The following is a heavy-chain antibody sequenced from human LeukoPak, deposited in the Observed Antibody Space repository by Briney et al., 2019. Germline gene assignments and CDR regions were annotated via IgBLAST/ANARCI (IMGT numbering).Heavy chain of an antibody. J-gene: IGHJ4*02. CDR1: GGSISSSSYY. Sequence: SETLSLTCTVSGGSISSSSYYWGWIRQPPGKGLEWIGSIYYSGSTYYNPSLKGRVTISVDTSKNQFSLKLSSVTAADTAVYYCARVRTYYDILTGYRDPYYFDYWGQGTLVTVSS. D-gene: IGHD3-9*01. CDR3: ARVRTYYDILTGYRDPYYFDY. V-gene: IGHV4-39*07. CDR2: IYYSGST.